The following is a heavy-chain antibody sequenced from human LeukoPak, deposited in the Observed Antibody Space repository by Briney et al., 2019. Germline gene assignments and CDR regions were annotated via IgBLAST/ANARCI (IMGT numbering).Heavy chain of an antibody. CDR2: IYYSGST. J-gene: IGHJ4*02. CDR1: GGSISSGGYY. CDR3: ARESQLGIFDY. V-gene: IGHV4-31*03. D-gene: IGHD2-2*01. Sequence: PSETLSLTCTVSGGSISSGGYYWSWIRQHPGKGLEWIGYIYYSGSTYYNPSLKSRVTISVDTSKNQFSLKLSSVTAADTAVYYCARESQLGIFDYWGQGTLVTVSS.